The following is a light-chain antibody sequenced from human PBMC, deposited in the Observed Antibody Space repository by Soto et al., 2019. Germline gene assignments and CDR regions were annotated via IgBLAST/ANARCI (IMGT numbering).Light chain of an antibody. Sequence: QSVLTQPPSVSAAPGQTVTISCTGSSSNIGNNYVSWYQQLPGTAPKLLMYDNNKRPSGIPDRFSGSNSGTSATLGITGLQTGDEDDYYCGTWDSSLSAGGVFGGGTKLTVL. V-gene: IGLV1-51*01. CDR1: SSNIGNNY. CDR2: DNN. J-gene: IGLJ3*02. CDR3: GTWDSSLSAGGV.